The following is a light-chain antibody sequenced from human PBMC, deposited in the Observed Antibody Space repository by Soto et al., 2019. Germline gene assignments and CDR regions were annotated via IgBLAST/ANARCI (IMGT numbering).Light chain of an antibody. CDR2: GAS. Sequence: EIVLTQSPGTLSLSPGERATLSCRASQSVTSNYLAWYQQKPGQAPRLLIFGASSRPTDIPDRFSGSGSGTDFTITISRLEPEDFAVYYCQQYVSSPSTYGQGTKLEIK. CDR1: QSVTSNY. J-gene: IGKJ2*02. CDR3: QQYVSSPST. V-gene: IGKV3-20*01.